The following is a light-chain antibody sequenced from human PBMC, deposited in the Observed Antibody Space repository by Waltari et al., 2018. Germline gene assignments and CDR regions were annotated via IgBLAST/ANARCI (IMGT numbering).Light chain of an antibody. J-gene: IGKJ4*01. CDR2: GAS. CDR3: QQYGSSPGT. CDR1: QSVSSSY. Sequence: EIVLTQSPGTLSLSPGERATLSCRASQSVSSSYSAWYQQKPGQAPRLLIYGASSRATSIPDRFSGSGSGTDFTLTISRLEPEDFAVYYCQQYGSSPGTFGGGTKVEIK. V-gene: IGKV3-20*01.